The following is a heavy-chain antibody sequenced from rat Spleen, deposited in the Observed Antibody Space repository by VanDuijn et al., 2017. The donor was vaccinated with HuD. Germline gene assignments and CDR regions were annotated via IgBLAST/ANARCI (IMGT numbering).Heavy chain of an antibody. J-gene: IGHJ2*01. CDR2: IWSNGGT. D-gene: IGHD4-3*01. V-gene: IGHV2-45*01. Sequence: VQLQESGPGLVQPSETLSLTCTVSGFSLTSYNVHWVRQPPGKGLEWMGVIWSNGGTDYNSAIKSRLSISRDTSKSQVFLKMNSLQTEDTAMYFCARNWGYNSGYLYYFDYWGQGVMVTVSS. CDR3: ARNWGYNSGYLYYFDY. CDR1: GFSLTSYN.